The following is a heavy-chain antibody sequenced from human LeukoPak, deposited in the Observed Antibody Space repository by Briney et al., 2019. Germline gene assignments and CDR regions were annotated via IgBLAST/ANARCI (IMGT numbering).Heavy chain of an antibody. CDR2: IYYSGST. Sequence: SETLSLTCTVSGGSISSYYWSWLRQPPGKGLEWIGYIYYSGSTNYNPSLKSRVTISVDTSKNQFSLKLSSVTAADTAVYYCASSPTYYDFWSGYRGYYYGMDVWGQGTTVTVSS. V-gene: IGHV4-59*08. CDR3: ASSPTYYDFWSGYRGYYYGMDV. J-gene: IGHJ6*02. D-gene: IGHD3-3*01. CDR1: GGSISSYY.